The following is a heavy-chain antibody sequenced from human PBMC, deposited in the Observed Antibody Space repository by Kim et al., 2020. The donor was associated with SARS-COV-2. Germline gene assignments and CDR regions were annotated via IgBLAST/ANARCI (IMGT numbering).Heavy chain of an antibody. D-gene: IGHD3-9*01. J-gene: IGHJ5*02. V-gene: IGHV2-5*02. Sequence: SGPTLVKPTQTLTLTCTFSGFSLSTSGVGVGWIRQPPGKALEWLALIYWDDDKRYSPSLKSRLTITKDTSKNQVVLTMTNMDPVDTATYYCAHSRYDILTGSRWFDPWGQGTLVTVSS. CDR1: GFSLSTSGVG. CDR2: IYWDDDK. CDR3: AHSRYDILTGSRWFDP.